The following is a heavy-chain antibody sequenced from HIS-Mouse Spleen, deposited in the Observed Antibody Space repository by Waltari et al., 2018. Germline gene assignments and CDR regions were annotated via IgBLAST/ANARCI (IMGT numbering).Heavy chain of an antibody. V-gene: IGHV3-30-3*01. CDR1: VFTFSSYA. J-gene: IGHJ4*02. CDR3: ASHHIAALDY. Sequence: QGQMVACGGGVVPPGVSRRLRCHASVFTFSSYAMHWVRQAPGKGLEWVAVISYDGSNKYYADSVKCRFTISRDNSKNTLYLQMNSLRAEDTAVYYCASHHIAALDYWGQGTLVTVSS. CDR2: ISYDGSNK. D-gene: IGHD6-6*01.